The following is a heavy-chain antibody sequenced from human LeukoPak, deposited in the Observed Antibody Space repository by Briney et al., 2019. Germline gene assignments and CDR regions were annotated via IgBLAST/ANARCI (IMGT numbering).Heavy chain of an antibody. D-gene: IGHD6-19*01. CDR1: GFTVSSNY. V-gene: IGHV3-66*01. CDR2: IYSGGST. Sequence: GGSLRLSCAASGFTVSSNYMSWVRQAPGKGLEWVSVIYSGGSTYYADSVKGRFTISRDNSKNTLYLQMNSLRAEDTAVYYCARGGYSSGWYPDYWGQGTLVTVSS. CDR3: ARGGYSSGWYPDY. J-gene: IGHJ4*02.